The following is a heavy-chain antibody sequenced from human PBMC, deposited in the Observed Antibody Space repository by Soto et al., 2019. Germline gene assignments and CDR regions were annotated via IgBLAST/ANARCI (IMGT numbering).Heavy chain of an antibody. CDR2: INPDVSEK. Sequence: EVQLVESGGGLVQPGGSLRLSCAASGFTFSNYWMTWVRQAPGKGLEWVANINPDVSEKYYVDSVKGRFTISRDNVKTSLYLQMNTLRAEDTALYYCVRARIDLWGRGTLVTVSS. CDR1: GFTFSNYW. V-gene: IGHV3-7*01. J-gene: IGHJ2*01. CDR3: VRARIDL.